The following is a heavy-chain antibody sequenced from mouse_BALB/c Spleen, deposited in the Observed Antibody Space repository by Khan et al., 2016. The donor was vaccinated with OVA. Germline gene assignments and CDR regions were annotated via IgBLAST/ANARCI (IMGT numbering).Heavy chain of an antibody. CDR2: ISYSGNT. D-gene: IGHD1-3*01. CDR3: AKVYEGDFDY. Sequence: VQLKESGPGLVKPSQSLSLTCTVTGYSIASDYAWNWIRQFPGNKLEWMGFISYSGNTNYNPSLKSRISITRDPSKNQFFLQFNSVTSEDTATYYCAKVYEGDFDYWGQGTTLTVSS. J-gene: IGHJ2*01. CDR1: GYSIASDYA. V-gene: IGHV3-2*02.